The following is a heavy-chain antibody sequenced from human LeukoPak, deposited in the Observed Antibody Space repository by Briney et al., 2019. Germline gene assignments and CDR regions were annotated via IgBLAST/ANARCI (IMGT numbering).Heavy chain of an antibody. D-gene: IGHD6-13*01. CDR3: ARGERGTQQLTGWFDP. J-gene: IGHJ5*02. Sequence: SGGSLRLSCAASGFTFSSYGMHWVRQAPGKGLEWVAFIRYDGSNKYYADSVKGRFTISRDNSKNSQYLQMNSLRAEDTAVYYCARGERGTQQLTGWFDPWGQGTLVTVSS. CDR1: GFTFSSYG. V-gene: IGHV3-30*02. CDR2: IRYDGSNK.